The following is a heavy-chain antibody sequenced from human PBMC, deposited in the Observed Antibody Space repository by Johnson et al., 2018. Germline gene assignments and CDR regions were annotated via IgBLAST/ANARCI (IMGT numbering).Heavy chain of an antibody. J-gene: IGHJ3*02. CDR1: GFTFSNSA. CDR3: GRVGRWLQSGDAFDI. CDR2: ISGSGGST. D-gene: IGHD5-24*01. V-gene: IGHV3-23*04. Sequence: VQLVESGGGVVQPGRSLRLSCAASGFTFSNSAMHWVRQAPGKGLEWVSAISGSGGSTYYADSVKGRFTISRDNSKNSLYLQMNSLRAEETAVYYCGRVGRWLQSGDAFDIWGQGTMVTVSS.